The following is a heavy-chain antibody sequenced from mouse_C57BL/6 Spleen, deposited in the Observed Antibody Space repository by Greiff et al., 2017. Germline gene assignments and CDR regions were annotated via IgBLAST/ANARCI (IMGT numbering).Heavy chain of an antibody. Sequence: EVKLMESGGGLVKPGGSLKLSCAASGFTFSSYTMSWVRQTPEKRLEWVATISGGGGNTYYPDSVKGRFTISRDNAKNTLYLQMSSLRSEDTALYYCARQGDYYGSSRYYFDYWGQGTTLTVSS. D-gene: IGHD1-1*01. CDR3: ARQGDYYGSSRYYFDY. CDR2: ISGGGGNT. J-gene: IGHJ2*01. CDR1: GFTFSSYT. V-gene: IGHV5-9*01.